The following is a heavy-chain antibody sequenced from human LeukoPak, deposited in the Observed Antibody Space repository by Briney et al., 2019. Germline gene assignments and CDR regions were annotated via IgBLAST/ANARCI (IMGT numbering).Heavy chain of an antibody. CDR1: GFTFSGYW. CDR3: AKDADWACDY. CDR2: IRHHGNDK. Sequence: PGGSLRLSCAASGFTFSGYWMHWVRQAPGKGLEWVAYIRHHGNDKYYVDSVKGRFTVSRDNSKNMMYLQMNSLRAEDTAVYYCAKDADWACDYWGQGTLVTVSS. D-gene: IGHD2-21*01. V-gene: IGHV3-30*02. J-gene: IGHJ4*02.